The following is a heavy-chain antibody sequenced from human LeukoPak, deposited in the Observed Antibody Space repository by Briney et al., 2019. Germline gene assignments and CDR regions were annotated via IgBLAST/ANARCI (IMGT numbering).Heavy chain of an antibody. CDR1: GYTFSNYG. Sequence: ASVKVSCKASGYTFSNYGISWVRQAPGLGLEWMGWTSYNGNTNYAQKFQDRVTMTTDTSTTTAYMELRSLESDDTAVYYCARHSGSGWQALGYWGQGTPVTVSS. CDR2: TSYNGNT. V-gene: IGHV1-18*04. CDR3: ARHSGSGWQALGY. D-gene: IGHD6-19*01. J-gene: IGHJ4*02.